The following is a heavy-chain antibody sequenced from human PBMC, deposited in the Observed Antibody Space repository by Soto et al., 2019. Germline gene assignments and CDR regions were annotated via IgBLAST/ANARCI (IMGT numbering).Heavy chain of an antibody. D-gene: IGHD3-10*01. CDR3: ASRRYGSGSYYKPQYYYYYYGMDV. Sequence: SVKVSCKASGGTFSSYAISWVRQAPGQWLEWMGGIIPIFGTANYAQKFQGRVTITADESTSTAYMELSSLRSEDTAVYYCASRRYGSGSYYKPQYYYYYYGMDVWGQGTTVTVSS. CDR1: GGTFSSYA. V-gene: IGHV1-69*13. J-gene: IGHJ6*02. CDR2: IIPIFGTA.